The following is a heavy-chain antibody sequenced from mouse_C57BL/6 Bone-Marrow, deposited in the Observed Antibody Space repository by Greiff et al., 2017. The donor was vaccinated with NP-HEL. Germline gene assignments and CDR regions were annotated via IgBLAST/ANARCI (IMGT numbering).Heavy chain of an antibody. CDR3: ARRGGSSDTLYYYAMDY. Sequence: VQLQQPGAELVKPGASVKLSCKASGYTFTSYWMHWVKQRPGRGLEWIGRIDPNSGGTKYNEKFKSKATLTVDKPSSTAYMQLSSLTSEDSAVYYGARRGGSSDTLYYYAMDYGGQETSVTVSS. CDR1: GYTFTSYW. D-gene: IGHD1-1*01. V-gene: IGHV1-72*01. J-gene: IGHJ4*01. CDR2: IDPNSGGT.